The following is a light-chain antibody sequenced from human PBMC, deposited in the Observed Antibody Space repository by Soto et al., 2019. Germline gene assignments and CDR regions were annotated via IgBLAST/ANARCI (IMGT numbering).Light chain of an antibody. V-gene: IGLV2-14*01. J-gene: IGLJ1*01. CDR1: ISDIGIYNY. CDR3: STYTGSTNYV. Sequence: QRVLSEPASRCDTRGQPITISCTGTISDIGIYNYVSWYQQHPGKARKLMIYQVTNRPSGVSNRFSGSKSGNTAYLTISGLQAEDEADYYCSTYTGSTNYVFGTGTKVTVL. CDR2: QVT.